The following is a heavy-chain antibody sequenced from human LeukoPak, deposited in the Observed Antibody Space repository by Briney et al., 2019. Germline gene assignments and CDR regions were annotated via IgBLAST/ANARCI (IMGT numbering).Heavy chain of an antibody. CDR2: INAYNGNT. V-gene: IGHV1-18*01. J-gene: IGHJ4*02. CDR3: ARAPSLRFLEWLVSENLDY. Sequence: ASVKVSCKASGYTFTSYGISWVRQAPGQGLEWMGWINAYNGNTNYAQKLQGRVTMTTDTSTSTAYMELRSLRSDDTAVYYCARAPSLRFLEWLVSENLDYWGQGTLVTVSS. CDR1: GYTFTSYG. D-gene: IGHD3-3*01.